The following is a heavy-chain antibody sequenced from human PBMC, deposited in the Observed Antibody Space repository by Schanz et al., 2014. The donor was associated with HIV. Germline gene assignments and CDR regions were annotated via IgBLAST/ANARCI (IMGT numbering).Heavy chain of an antibody. CDR2: ISYDGRNK. V-gene: IGHV3-30*18. CDR1: GFIFSDHF. J-gene: IGHJ4*02. D-gene: IGHD6-19*01. Sequence: VQVVESGGGLVQPGGPLRLSCTTSGFIFSDHFMGWVRQAPGKGLEWVAVISYDGRNKKFANSVKGRFTISRDNSKNTVYLQAKSLRPEDTAVYYCAKMARSVAANTNFDYWGQGTLVTVSS. CDR3: AKMARSVAANTNFDY.